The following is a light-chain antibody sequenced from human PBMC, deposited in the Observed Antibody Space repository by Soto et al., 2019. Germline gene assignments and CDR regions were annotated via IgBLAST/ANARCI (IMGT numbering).Light chain of an antibody. CDR3: QQYGNSPLT. CDR2: GVS. CDR1: QSVRSDY. J-gene: IGKJ4*01. V-gene: IGKV3-20*01. Sequence: EIVLTQSPATLSLSPGDRATLSCTASQSVRSDYFAWYQQKPGQAPRVIIFGVSTRATAIPDRFSGSGSGTDFTLTISRLEPEDFALYHCQQYGNSPLTFGGGTKVEIK.